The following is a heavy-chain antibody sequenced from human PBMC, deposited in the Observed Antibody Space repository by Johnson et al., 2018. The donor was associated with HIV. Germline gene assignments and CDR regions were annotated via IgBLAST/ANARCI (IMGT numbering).Heavy chain of an antibody. J-gene: IGHJ3*01. D-gene: IGHD2-2*01. CDR2: ISSSGSTM. CDR3: AKPVVPAGDDLDMYEFAFYV. Sequence: VQLVESGGGVVRPGGSLRLSCAASGFTFSSYAMHWVRQVPGKGLECVSYISSSGSTMSYADSVKGRFTISRDNSKNTLSLQMNSLRVEDTAVYYCAKPVVPAGDDLDMYEFAFYVWGQGTMVTVS. V-gene: IGHV3-48*01. CDR1: GFTFSSYA.